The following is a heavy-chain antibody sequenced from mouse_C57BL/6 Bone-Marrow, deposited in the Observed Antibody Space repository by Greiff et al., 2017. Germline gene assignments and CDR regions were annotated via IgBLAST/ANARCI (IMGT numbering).Heavy chain of an antibody. CDR2: IDPSDSET. CDR3: ARELWYQGYYAMDY. J-gene: IGHJ4*01. D-gene: IGHD2-1*01. V-gene: IGHV1-52*01. CDR1: GYTFTSYW. Sequence: QVQLQQPGAELVRPGSSVKLSCKASGYTFTSYWLHWVKQRPIQGLEWIGNIDPSDSETHYNQKFKDKATLTVDKSSSTAYMQLSSLTSEDSAVYYWARELWYQGYYAMDYWGQGTSVTVSS.